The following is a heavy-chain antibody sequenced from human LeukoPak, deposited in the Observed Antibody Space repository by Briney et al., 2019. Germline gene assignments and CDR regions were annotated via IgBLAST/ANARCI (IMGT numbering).Heavy chain of an antibody. CDR2: INHSGST. CDR3: AREPGNWFDP. V-gene: IGHV4-34*01. CDR1: GGSFSGYY. Sequence: PSETLSLTCAVYGGSFSGYYWSWIRQPPGKGLEWIGEINHSGSTNYNPSLKSRVTISVDTSKNQFSLKLSSVTAADTAVYYCAREPGNWFDPWGQGTLVTVSS. J-gene: IGHJ5*02.